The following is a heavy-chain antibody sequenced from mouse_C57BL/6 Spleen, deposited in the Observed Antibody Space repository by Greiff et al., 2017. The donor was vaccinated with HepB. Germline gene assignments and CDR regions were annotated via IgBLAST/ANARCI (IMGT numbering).Heavy chain of an antibody. CDR1: GYTFTDYN. Sequence: EVQLQQSGPELVKPGASVKMSCKASGYTFTDYNMHWVKQSHGKSLEWIGYINPNNGGTSYNQKFKGKATLTVNKSSSTAYMELRSLTSEDSAVYYCARGGGYHEAFAYWGQGTLVTVSA. V-gene: IGHV1-22*01. D-gene: IGHD2-2*01. J-gene: IGHJ3*01. CDR3: ARGGGYHEAFAY. CDR2: INPNNGGT.